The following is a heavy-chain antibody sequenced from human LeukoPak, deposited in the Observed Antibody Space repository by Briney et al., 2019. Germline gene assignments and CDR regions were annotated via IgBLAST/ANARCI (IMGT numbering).Heavy chain of an antibody. CDR3: ARVFDTRWLNYYYYYMDV. CDR1: GGTFSSYA. J-gene: IGHJ6*03. D-gene: IGHD6-19*01. CDR2: IIPIFGTA. Sequence: ASVKVSCKASGGTFSSYAISWVRQAPGQGLEWMGGIIPIFGTANYAQKFQGRVTITADKSTSTAYMELRSLRSDDTAVYYCARVFDTRWLNYYYYYMDVWGKGTTVTVSS. V-gene: IGHV1-69*06.